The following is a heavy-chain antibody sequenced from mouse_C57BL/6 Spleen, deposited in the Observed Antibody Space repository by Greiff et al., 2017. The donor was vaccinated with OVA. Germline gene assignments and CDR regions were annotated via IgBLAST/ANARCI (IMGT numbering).Heavy chain of an antibody. D-gene: IGHD1-1*01. CDR1: GYAFSSSW. Sequence: VKVVESGPELVKPGASVKISCKASGYAFSSSWMNWVKQRPGKGLEWIGRIYPGDGDTNYNGKFKGKATLTADKSSSTAYMQLSSLTSEDSAVYFCAYGSSMDYWGQGTSVTVSS. J-gene: IGHJ4*01. CDR3: AYGSSMDY. V-gene: IGHV1-82*01. CDR2: IYPGDGDT.